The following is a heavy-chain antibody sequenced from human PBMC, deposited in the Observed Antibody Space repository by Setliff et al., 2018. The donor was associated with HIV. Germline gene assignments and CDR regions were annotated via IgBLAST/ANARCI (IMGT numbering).Heavy chain of an antibody. J-gene: IGHJ3*02. D-gene: IGHD3-3*01. Sequence: SETLSLTCTVSGSTSGVYYWTWIRHSAGKGLEWLGHTYKGGITNYNPSLKSRVSISSDAFKKQFSLRLTSVTAADTAVYYCARGTYYDFWTEYGGAAFDIWGQGIKVTVSS. CDR1: GSTSGVYY. CDR2: TYKGGIT. CDR3: ARGTYYDFWTEYGGAAFDI. V-gene: IGHV4-4*07.